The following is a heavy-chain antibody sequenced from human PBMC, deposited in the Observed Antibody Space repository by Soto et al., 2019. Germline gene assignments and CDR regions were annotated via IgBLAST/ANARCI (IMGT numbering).Heavy chain of an antibody. CDR1: GFTFSSYA. CDR2: ISGSGGST. Sequence: GGSLRLSCAASGFTFSSYAMSWVRQAPGKGLEWVSAISGSGGSTYYADSVKGRFTISRDNSKNTLYLQMNSLRAEDTAVYYCAKETAIYVWGSYRRQYYFDYWGQGTLVTVSS. V-gene: IGHV3-23*01. CDR3: AKETAIYVWGSYRRQYYFDY. D-gene: IGHD3-16*02. J-gene: IGHJ4*02.